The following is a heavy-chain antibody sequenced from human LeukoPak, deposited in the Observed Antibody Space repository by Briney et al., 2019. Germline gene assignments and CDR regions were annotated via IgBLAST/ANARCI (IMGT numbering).Heavy chain of an antibody. D-gene: IGHD3-16*02. CDR1: GGSLSGYY. J-gene: IGHJ4*02. Sequence: SETLSLTCAVYGGSLSGYYWSWIRQPPGKGLEWIGEINHSGSTNYNPSLKSRVTISVDTSKNQFSLKLSSVTAADTAVYYCASGDYVWGSYRSYWGQGTLVTVSS. CDR3: ASGDYVWGSYRSY. CDR2: INHSGST. V-gene: IGHV4-34*01.